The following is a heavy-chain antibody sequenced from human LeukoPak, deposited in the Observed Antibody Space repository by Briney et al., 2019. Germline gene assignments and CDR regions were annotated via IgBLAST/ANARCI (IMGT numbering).Heavy chain of an antibody. D-gene: IGHD4-23*01. CDR1: GGSISSGGYY. V-gene: IGHV4-31*03. CDR2: IYYSGST. CDR3: ARSLDYGGIGFDY. J-gene: IGHJ4*02. Sequence: SETLSLTCIVSGGSISSGGYYWSWIRQHPGKGLEWIGYIYYSGSTYYNPSLKSRVTISVDTSKNQFSLKLSSVTAADTAVYYCARSLDYGGIGFDYWGQGTLVTVSS.